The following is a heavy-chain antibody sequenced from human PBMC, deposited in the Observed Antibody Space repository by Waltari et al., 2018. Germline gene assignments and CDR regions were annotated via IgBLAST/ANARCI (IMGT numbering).Heavy chain of an antibody. V-gene: IGHV4-34*01. Sequence: QVQLQQWGAGLLKPSETLSLTCAVYGGSFSGYYWSWIRQPPGKGLEWIGEINHSGSTNYNPSRKSRVTISVDTSKNQFSLKLSSVTAADTAVYYCARGAPDSGLYDYDTLDAFDIWGQGTMVTVSS. CDR3: ARGAPDSGLYDYDTLDAFDI. J-gene: IGHJ3*02. D-gene: IGHD3-22*01. CDR1: GGSFSGYY. CDR2: INHSGST.